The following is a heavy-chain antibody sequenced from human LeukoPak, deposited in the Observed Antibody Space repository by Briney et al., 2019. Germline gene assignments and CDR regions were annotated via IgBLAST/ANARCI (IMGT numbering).Heavy chain of an antibody. V-gene: IGHV4-59*01. CDR2: IYYSGST. Sequence: KPSETLSLTCTVSGGSISSYYWSWIRQPPGKGLEWIGYIYYSGSTNYNPPLKSRVTISVDTSKNQFSLKLSSVTAADTAVYYCARVWGYDSSGYYALVAFDIWGQGTMVTVSS. D-gene: IGHD3-22*01. CDR3: ARVWGYDSSGYYALVAFDI. J-gene: IGHJ3*02. CDR1: GGSISSYY.